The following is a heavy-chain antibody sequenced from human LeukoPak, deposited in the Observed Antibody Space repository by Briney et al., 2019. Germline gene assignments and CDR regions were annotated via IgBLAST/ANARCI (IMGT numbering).Heavy chain of an antibody. V-gene: IGHV4-4*07. D-gene: IGHD2-2*01. Sequence: RSETLSLTCTVSGVSIGSYYWNWIRQPAGKGLEWIGRVYTNEKTKYNPSLRSRVTMSVDTSQKQFSLNLTSVTAADTAVYFCARAFSTSSRVGPVFDYWGQGILVTVSS. J-gene: IGHJ4*02. CDR3: ARAFSTSSRVGPVFDY. CDR1: GVSIGSYY. CDR2: VYTNEKT.